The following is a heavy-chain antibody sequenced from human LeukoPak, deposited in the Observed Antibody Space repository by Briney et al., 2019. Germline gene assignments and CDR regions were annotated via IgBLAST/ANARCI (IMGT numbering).Heavy chain of an antibody. CDR1: GFTFSSYW. V-gene: IGHV3-7*01. J-gene: IGHJ4*02. Sequence: GSVRLSCAASGFTFSSYWMSWVRQAPGKGLEWVANIKQAESEKYYVDSVKGRFTISRDNAKNSLYLQMNRLRAEDTAVYYCARVLTYYDFWSGDIFGGEYYFDYWGQGTLVTLSS. CDR3: ARVLTYYDFWSGDIFGGEYYFDY. CDR2: IKQAESEK. D-gene: IGHD3-3*01.